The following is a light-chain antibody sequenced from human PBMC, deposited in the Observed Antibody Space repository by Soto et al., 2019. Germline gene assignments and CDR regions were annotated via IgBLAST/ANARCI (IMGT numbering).Light chain of an antibody. Sequence: DIQMTQSPSTLSASVGDRVTITCRASQSISDSLAWYQQKPGKAPKLLHYEASSLKSGVPSRFSGSRSGTEYALTISSLQPDDYATDYCQQYNGDWTFGQGTKVEIK. CDR3: QQYNGDWT. V-gene: IGKV1-5*03. J-gene: IGKJ1*01. CDR1: QSISDS. CDR2: EAS.